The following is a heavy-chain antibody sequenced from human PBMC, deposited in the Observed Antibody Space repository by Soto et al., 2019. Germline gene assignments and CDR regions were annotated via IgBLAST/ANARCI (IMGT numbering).Heavy chain of an antibody. CDR3: SRVDPGETSPFDH. Sequence: AAVKVSCKASGYIFTSYYIHWVRQAPGQGLEWMGWINPFDGSRMFAQSFQGRVTMTRDTSTSTVYMEVSSLRSEDTAVYYCSRVDPGETSPFDHWG. D-gene: IGHD3-10*01. J-gene: IGHJ4*01. V-gene: IGHV1-46*03. CDR1: GYIFTSYY. CDR2: INPFDGSR.